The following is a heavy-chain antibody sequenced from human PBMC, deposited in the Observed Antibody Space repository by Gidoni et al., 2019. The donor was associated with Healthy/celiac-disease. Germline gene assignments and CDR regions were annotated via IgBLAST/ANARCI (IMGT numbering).Heavy chain of an antibody. J-gene: IGHJ4*02. CDR3: ARAGESSPEVIAILFDY. CDR2: IYHSGST. Sequence: QVQLQESGPGLVKPSGTLSLTCAVSGGSISSGNWWSWVRQPPGKGLEWIGEIYHSGSTNYNPSLKSRVTISVDKSKNQFSLKLSSVTAADTAVYYCARAGESSPEVIAILFDYWGQGTLVTVSS. V-gene: IGHV4-4*02. D-gene: IGHD2-21*01. CDR1: GGSISSGNW.